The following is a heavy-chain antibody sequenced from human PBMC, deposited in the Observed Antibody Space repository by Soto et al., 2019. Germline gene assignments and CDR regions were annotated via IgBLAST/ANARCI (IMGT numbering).Heavy chain of an antibody. Sequence: GGSLRLSCAAGGLTFSSYAMSWVRQAPGKGLEGVSAISGSGGSTYYADPVKGRFTIYRDNSKNTLYLQMKSLRAEDTAVYYCEAPGSYSILFLDGFQHFQHWGPGPLVTVPS. CDR3: EAPGSYSILFLDGFQHFQH. D-gene: IGHD3-3*01. V-gene: IGHV3-23*01. CDR2: ISGSGGST. J-gene: IGHJ1*01. CDR1: GLTFSSYA.